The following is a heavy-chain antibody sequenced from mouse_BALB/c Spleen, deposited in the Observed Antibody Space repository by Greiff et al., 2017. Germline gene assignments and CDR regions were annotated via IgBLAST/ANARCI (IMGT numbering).Heavy chain of an antibody. CDR3: VRGRYAMDY. V-gene: IGHV2-9-2*01. J-gene: IGHJ4*01. Sequence: LKLVESGPGLVAPSQTLSITCTVSGFSLTSYDISWIRQPPGKGLEWLGVIWTGGCTNYNSAFMSRLSISKDNSKSQVFLKMNSLQTDDTAIYYSVRGRYAMDYWGQGTSVTVSS. CDR2: IWTGGCT. CDR1: GFSLTSYD.